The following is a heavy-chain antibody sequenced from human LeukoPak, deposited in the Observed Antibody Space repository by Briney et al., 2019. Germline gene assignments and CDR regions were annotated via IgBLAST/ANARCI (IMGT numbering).Heavy chain of an antibody. J-gene: IGHJ5*02. CDR2: MNPNSGNT. D-gene: IGHD6-13*01. Sequence: ASVKVSCKASGYTFASYDINWVRQATGQGLEWMGWMNPNSGNTGYAQKFQGRVTMTRNTSISTAYMELSSLRSEDTAVYYCARSLDGSSCFRNAHNWFDPWGQGTLVTVSS. CDR3: ARSLDGSSCFRNAHNWFDP. CDR1: GYTFASYD. V-gene: IGHV1-8*01.